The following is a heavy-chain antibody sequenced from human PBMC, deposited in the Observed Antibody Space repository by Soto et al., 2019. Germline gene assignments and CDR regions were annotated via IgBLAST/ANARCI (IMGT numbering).Heavy chain of an antibody. V-gene: IGHV3-74*01. CDR2: INGDGSST. CDR3: VRDFR. J-gene: IGHJ4*02. CDR1: GFPFSNSW. Sequence: EVQLVESGGGLVQPGGSLRLSCAASGFPFSNSWMSWVRQAPGKGLVWVSRINGDGSSTNYADSVKGRFTISRDNAMKTLHLQMNSLRVEDTAVYYCVRDFRWGQGTLVTVSP.